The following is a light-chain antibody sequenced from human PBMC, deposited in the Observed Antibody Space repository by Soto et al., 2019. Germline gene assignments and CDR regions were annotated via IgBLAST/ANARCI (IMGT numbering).Light chain of an antibody. J-gene: IGKJ1*01. CDR1: QTISSW. CDR2: KAS. CDR3: QHYNSYSEA. Sequence: DIQMTQSPSTLSVSVGDRVTITCRASQTISSWLAWYQQKPGKAPKLLIYKASTFKSGVPSRFSGSGSGTEFTLTISSLQPDDFAPYYCQHYNSYSEAFGQGTKVELK. V-gene: IGKV1-5*03.